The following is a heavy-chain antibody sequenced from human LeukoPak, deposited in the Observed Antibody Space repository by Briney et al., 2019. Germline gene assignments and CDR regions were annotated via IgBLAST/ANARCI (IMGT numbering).Heavy chain of an antibody. CDR1: GGSFSGYY. D-gene: IGHD3-3*01. Sequence: SETLSLTCAVYGGSFSGYYWSWIRQPPGKGLEWIGEINHSGSTNYNPSLKSRVTISVDTSKNQFSLKVFSVTAADSALYFCARQRTSGSASNLRVAQIDSWGQGTLVTVSS. CDR2: INHSGST. J-gene: IGHJ4*02. CDR3: ARQRTSGSASNLRVAQIDS. V-gene: IGHV4-34*01.